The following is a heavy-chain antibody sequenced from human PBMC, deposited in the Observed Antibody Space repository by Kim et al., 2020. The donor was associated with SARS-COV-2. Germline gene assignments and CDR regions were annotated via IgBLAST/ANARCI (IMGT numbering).Heavy chain of an antibody. CDR2: ISGSGGST. CDR1: GFTFSSYA. CDR3: ANSPRYYGSGSSQHTDY. J-gene: IGHJ4*02. D-gene: IGHD3-10*01. V-gene: IGHV3-23*01. Sequence: GGSLRLSCAASGFTFSSYAMSWVRQAPGKGLEWVSAISGSGGSTYYADSVKGRFTISRDNSKNTLYLQMNSLRAEDTAVYYCANSPRYYGSGSSQHTDYWGQGTLVTVSS.